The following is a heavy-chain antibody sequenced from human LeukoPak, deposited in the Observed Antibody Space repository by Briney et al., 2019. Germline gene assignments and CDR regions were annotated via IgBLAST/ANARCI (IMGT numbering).Heavy chain of an antibody. CDR2: IDPASDDT. CDR1: GYSFVGYH. Sequence: ASVKVSCKASGYSFVGYHIHWVRQAPGEGLEWMGRIDPASDDTNYVQKFQGRITMTRDTSLNTAYMELSRLRSDDTAVYYCAVGGVDYYFDYWGQGTLVTVSS. CDR3: AVGGVDYYFDY. D-gene: IGHD3-10*01. J-gene: IGHJ4*02. V-gene: IGHV1-2*02.